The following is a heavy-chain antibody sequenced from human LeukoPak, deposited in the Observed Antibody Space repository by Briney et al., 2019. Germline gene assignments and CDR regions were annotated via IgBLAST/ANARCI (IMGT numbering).Heavy chain of an antibody. J-gene: IGHJ4*02. CDR1: GFTFSSYA. CDR3: AKDLGYGDYGGLDY. V-gene: IGHV3-23*01. CDR2: ISGSGGST. Sequence: GGSLRLSCAAPGFTFSSYAMTWVRQAPGKGLEWVSAISGSGGSTYYADSVKGRFTISRDNSKDTLYLQMSSLRAEDTAVYYCAKDLGYGDYGGLDYWGQGTLVTVSS. D-gene: IGHD4-17*01.